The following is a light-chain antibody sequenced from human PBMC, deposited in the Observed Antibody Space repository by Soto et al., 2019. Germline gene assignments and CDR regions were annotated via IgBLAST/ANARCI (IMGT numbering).Light chain of an antibody. CDR1: SSNIGSNT. V-gene: IGLV1-44*01. CDR3: AAWDDSLNGYV. J-gene: IGLJ1*01. CDR2: SNN. Sequence: QSVLTQPPSASGTPGQRVTISCSGSSSNIGSNTVNWYQQLPGTAPKLIIYSNNQRPSGVPDRFSGSKSGTSASLAISGLQSEDEADYYCAAWDDSLNGYVFGTGTKGTVL.